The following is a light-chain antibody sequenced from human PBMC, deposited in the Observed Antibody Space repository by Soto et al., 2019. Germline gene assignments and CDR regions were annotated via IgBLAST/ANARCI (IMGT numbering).Light chain of an antibody. Sequence: EIVLTQSPVTLSLSPGDRATLSCRTSQSVTSRYLAWYQQRPGQAPRLLIYGASDRATGIPDRFSGSGSGTDFTLTIIRLEPEDFSVYSCQQYGSSPPMYTFGQGTKLEIK. CDR3: QQYGSSPPMYT. V-gene: IGKV3-20*01. J-gene: IGKJ2*01. CDR1: QSVTSRY. CDR2: GAS.